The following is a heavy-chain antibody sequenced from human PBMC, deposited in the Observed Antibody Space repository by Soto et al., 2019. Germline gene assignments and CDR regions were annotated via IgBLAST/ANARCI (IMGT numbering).Heavy chain of an antibody. CDR3: AADQYCSGGSCYGLFDY. V-gene: IGHV1-58*01. CDR1: GFTFTSSA. Sequence: SVKVSCKASGFTFTSSAVQWVRQARGQRLEWIGWIVVGSGNTNYAQKFQERVTITRDMSTSTAYMELSSLRSEDTAVYYCAADQYCSGGSCYGLFDYWGQGTLVTVSS. CDR2: IVVGSGNT. D-gene: IGHD2-15*01. J-gene: IGHJ4*02.